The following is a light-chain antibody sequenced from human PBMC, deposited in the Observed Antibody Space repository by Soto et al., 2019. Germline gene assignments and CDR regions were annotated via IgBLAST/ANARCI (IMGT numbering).Light chain of an antibody. Sequence: DIQMTQSTSTLSASVGDRVTITCRASQSISSWLAWYQQKPGKAPKPLIYKASSLESGVPSRFSGSGSVTEFTLTISSLQPDDFETYYCQQYNSYWTFGQGTKVEIK. V-gene: IGKV1-5*03. CDR3: QQYNSYWT. J-gene: IGKJ1*01. CDR2: KAS. CDR1: QSISSW.